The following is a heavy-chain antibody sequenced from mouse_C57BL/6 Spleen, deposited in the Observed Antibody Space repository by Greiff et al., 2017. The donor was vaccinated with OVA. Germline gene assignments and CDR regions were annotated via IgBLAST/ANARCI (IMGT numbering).Heavy chain of an antibody. V-gene: IGHV1-55*01. CDR3: ATGANYYGSSYDY. CDR1: GYTFTSYW. J-gene: IGHJ2*01. CDR2: IYPGSGST. Sequence: QVQLKQPGAELVKPGASVKMSCKASGYTFTSYWITWVKQRPGQGLEWIGDIYPGSGSTNYNEKFKSKATLTVDTSSSTAYMQRSSLTSEDSAVYYCATGANYYGSSYDYWGQGTTLTVSS. D-gene: IGHD1-1*01.